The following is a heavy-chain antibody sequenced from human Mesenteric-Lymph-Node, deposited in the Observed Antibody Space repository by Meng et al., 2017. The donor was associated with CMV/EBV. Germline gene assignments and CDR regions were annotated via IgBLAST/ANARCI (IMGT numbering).Heavy chain of an antibody. V-gene: IGHV7-4-1*02. J-gene: IGHJ4*02. CDR2: INTNTGNP. CDR3: ARSPDILTGHYPY. CDR1: GDTFTNYA. Sequence: CKASGDTFTNYAMNWVRQAPGQGLEWMGWINTNTGNPTYAQGFTGRFVFSLDTSVNTAYLQISSLKAEDTAVYYCARSPDILTGHYPYWGQGTLVTVSS. D-gene: IGHD3-9*01.